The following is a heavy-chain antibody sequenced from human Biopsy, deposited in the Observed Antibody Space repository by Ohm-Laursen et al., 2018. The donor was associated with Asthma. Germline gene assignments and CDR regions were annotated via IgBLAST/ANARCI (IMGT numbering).Heavy chain of an antibody. CDR1: GFTFSHYD. V-gene: IGHV3-21*01. CDR2: ITDNSRYI. CDR3: ARDGPELPTEHEY. Sequence: GQSLPLTCAASGFTFSHYDMNWVRQAPGKGLEWVSSITDNSRYIKYADSVKGRFTISRDNAKNSLYLQMNSLRAEDTAVYYCARDGPELPTEHEYWGPGTLVTVSP. D-gene: IGHD1-14*01. J-gene: IGHJ4*02.